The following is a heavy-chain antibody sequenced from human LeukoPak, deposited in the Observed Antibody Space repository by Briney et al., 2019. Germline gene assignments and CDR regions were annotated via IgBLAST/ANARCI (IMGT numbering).Heavy chain of an antibody. V-gene: IGHV4-31*03. CDR1: GGSISSGGYY. D-gene: IGHD2-2*01. CDR2: IYYSGST. Sequence: SQTLSLTCTVSGGSISSGGYYWSWIRQHPGKGLEWIGYIYYSGSTYYNPSLKSRVTISVDTSKNRFSLKLSSVTAADTAVYHCARDRRIVVVPAAIGDLQDGYYYYGMDVWGKGTTVTVSS. J-gene: IGHJ6*04. CDR3: ARDRRIVVVPAAIGDLQDGYYYYGMDV.